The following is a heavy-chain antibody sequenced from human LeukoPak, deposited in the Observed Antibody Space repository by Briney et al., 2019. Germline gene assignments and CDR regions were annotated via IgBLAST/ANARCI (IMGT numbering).Heavy chain of an antibody. CDR1: GFPFSCYG. Sequence: GSLRLFCATSGFPFSCYGMAWVRPGPGKGLEGGAFIRYDGSNKYYADSVKGRFTISRDNSKNTLYLQMNSLRAEDTAVYYCAKELAVVPAATFGYWGQGTLVTVSS. D-gene: IGHD2-2*01. CDR2: IRYDGSNK. J-gene: IGHJ4*02. CDR3: AKELAVVPAATFGY. V-gene: IGHV3-30*02.